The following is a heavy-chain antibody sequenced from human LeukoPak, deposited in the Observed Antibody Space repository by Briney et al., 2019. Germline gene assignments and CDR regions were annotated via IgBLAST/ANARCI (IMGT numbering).Heavy chain of an antibody. CDR1: GGTFSSYA. CDR2: IIPIFGTA. Sequence: SVKVSCKASGGTFSSYAISWLRQAPGQGLEWMGGIIPIFGTANYAQKFQGRVTITTDESTSTAYMELSSLRSEDTAVYYCSREIPTNWYYLDSWGQGTLITVSS. CDR3: SREIPTNWYYLDS. J-gene: IGHJ4*02. V-gene: IGHV1-69*05. D-gene: IGHD7-27*01.